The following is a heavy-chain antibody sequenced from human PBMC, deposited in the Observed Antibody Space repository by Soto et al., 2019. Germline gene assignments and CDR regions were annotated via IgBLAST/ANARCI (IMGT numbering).Heavy chain of an antibody. D-gene: IGHD2-2*01. CDR1: GYSFTSYW. J-gene: IGHJ5*02. CDR3: ARLGIVVVPAAMAVDWFDP. Sequence: GESLKISCKGSGYSFTSYWIGWVRQMPGKGLEWMGIIYPGDSDTRYSPSFQGQVTISADKSISTAYLQWSSLKASDTAMYYCARLGIVVVPAAMAVDWFDPCGQGTLVTVSS. CDR2: IYPGDSDT. V-gene: IGHV5-51*01.